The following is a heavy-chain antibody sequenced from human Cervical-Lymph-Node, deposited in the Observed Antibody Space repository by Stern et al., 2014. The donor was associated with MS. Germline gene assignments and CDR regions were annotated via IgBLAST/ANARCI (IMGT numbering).Heavy chain of an antibody. V-gene: IGHV3-74*02. D-gene: IGHD6-25*01. CDR3: ARGMTSGAYH. CDR2: INPDGTIT. J-gene: IGHJ4*02. Sequence: EVHLVESGGGLVQPGGSLRVSCEASGFTFSNYWMHWVRQVPGKGLVWVSHINPDGTITNYADSVKGRFIISRDDAKNTVYLQMNSLTVEDTAFYYCARGMTSGAYHWGQGTLVTVSS. CDR1: GFTFSNYW.